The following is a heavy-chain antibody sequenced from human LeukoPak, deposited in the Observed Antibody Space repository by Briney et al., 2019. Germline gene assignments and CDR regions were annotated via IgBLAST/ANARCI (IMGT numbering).Heavy chain of an antibody. D-gene: IGHD3-22*01. V-gene: IGHV4-39*01. CDR3: ARHTYSSGYYSDY. CDR1: GGSISSSSYY. J-gene: IGHJ4*02. CDR2: IYYSGST. Sequence: SETLSLTCTVSGGSISSSSYYWGWIRQPPGKGLEWIGSIYYSGSTYYNPSLKSRVTISVDTSKNQFSLKLSSVTAADTAVYYCARHTYSSGYYSDYWGEGTLVTVSS.